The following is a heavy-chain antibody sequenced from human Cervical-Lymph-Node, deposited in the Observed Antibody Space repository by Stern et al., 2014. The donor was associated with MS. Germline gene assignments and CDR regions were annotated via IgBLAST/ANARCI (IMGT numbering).Heavy chain of an antibody. CDR1: GFTFDDYA. D-gene: IGHD6-13*01. V-gene: IGHV3-9*01. CDR2: ISWNSGSI. J-gene: IGHJ4*02. CDR3: AKDSSSWGYFDY. Sequence: QLVESGGGLVQPGRSLRLSCAASGFTFDDYAMHWVRQAPGKGLEWVSGISWNSGSIGYADSVKGRFTISRDNAKNSLYLQMNSLRAEDTALYYCAKDSSSWGYFDYWGQGTLVTVSS.